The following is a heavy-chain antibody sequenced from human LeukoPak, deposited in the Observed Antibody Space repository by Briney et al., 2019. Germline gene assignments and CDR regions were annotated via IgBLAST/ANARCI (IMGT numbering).Heavy chain of an antibody. D-gene: IGHD3-10*01. V-gene: IGHV1-2*02. J-gene: IGHJ5*02. CDR2: INPNNGGT. CDR1: GYTFTGYY. CDR3: ARDLHGSGSNWFDP. Sequence: ASVKVSCKASGYTFTGYYMHWVRQAPGQGLEWMGWINPNNGGTHYAQKFQGRVTMTRDTSISTAYMELSRLRSDDTAVYYCARDLHGSGSNWFDPWGQGTLVTVSS.